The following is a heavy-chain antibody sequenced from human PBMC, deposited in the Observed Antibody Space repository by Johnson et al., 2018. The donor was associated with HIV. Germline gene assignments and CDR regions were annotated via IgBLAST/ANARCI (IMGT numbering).Heavy chain of an antibody. V-gene: IGHV3-53*01. Sequence: EVQLVESGGGLIQPGGSLRLSCAASGLNVSSTYMSWVRQAPGKGLEWVSVMYRGGSTYYPDSVKGRFTISRDNHKNTLYIQMNSLRAEDTAVYYCALVLGALPGALDLWGQGTMVTVSS. J-gene: IGHJ3*01. D-gene: IGHD3-16*01. CDR3: ALVLGALPGALDL. CDR1: GLNVSSTY. CDR2: MYRGGST.